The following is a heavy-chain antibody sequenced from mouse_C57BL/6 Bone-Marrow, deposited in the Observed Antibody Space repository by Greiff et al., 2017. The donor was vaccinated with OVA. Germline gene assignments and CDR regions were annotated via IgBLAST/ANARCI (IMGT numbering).Heavy chain of an antibody. D-gene: IGHD6-1*01. Sequence: QVQLQQPGAELVKPGASVKLSCKASGYTFTSYWMQSVKQRPGQGLEWIGEIDPSDSYTNYNQKFKGKATLTVDTSSSTAYMQLSSLTSEDSAVYYCARGDANGDYWGQGTTLTVSS. CDR1: GYTFTSYW. J-gene: IGHJ2*01. CDR3: ARGDANGDY. CDR2: IDPSDSYT. V-gene: IGHV1-50*01.